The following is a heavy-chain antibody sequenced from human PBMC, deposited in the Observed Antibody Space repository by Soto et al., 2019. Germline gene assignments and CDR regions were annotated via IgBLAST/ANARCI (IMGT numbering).Heavy chain of an antibody. J-gene: IGHJ4*02. D-gene: IGHD6-6*01. CDR3: ARDRSRHLDY. V-gene: IGHV3-30-3*01. CDR2: ISYDGSNK. CDR1: GFTFSSYA. Sequence: QPGGSLRLSCAASGFTFSSYAMHWVRQAPGKGLEWVAVISYDGSNKYYADSVKGRFTISRDNSKNTLYLQMNSLRAEDTAVYYCARDRSRHLDYWGQGTLVTVSS.